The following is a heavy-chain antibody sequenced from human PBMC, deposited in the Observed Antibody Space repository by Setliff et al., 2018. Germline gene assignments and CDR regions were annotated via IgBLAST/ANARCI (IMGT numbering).Heavy chain of an antibody. CDR3: ARGESSGWYLGNDY. CDR2: INAGNGNT. CDR1: GYTFTSYA. D-gene: IGHD6-19*01. J-gene: IGHJ4*02. V-gene: IGHV1-3*01. Sequence: ASVKVSCKASGYTFTSYAMHWVRQAPGQRLEWMGWINAGNGNTKYSQKFQGRVTITRDTSASTAYMELSSLRSEDTAVYYCARGESSGWYLGNDYWGQGTLVTVSS.